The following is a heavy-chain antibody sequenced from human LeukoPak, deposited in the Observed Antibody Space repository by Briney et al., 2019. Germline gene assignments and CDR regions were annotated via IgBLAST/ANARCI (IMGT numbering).Heavy chain of an antibody. J-gene: IGHJ1*01. CDR3: AKPVYDTSGHEYFQH. Sequence: PGGSLRLSCAASGLTFSSYVMSWARQAPGKGLEWVSAISGSADSTSYASSVMGRFTISRDNSKGTLYLQMNSLRGEDTAVYYCAKPVYDTSGHEYFQHWGQGTLVTVSS. CDR1: GLTFSSYV. V-gene: IGHV3-23*01. CDR2: ISGSADST. D-gene: IGHD3-22*01.